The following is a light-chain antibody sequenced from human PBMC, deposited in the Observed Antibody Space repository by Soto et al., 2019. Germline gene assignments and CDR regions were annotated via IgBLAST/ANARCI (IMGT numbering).Light chain of an antibody. Sequence: EVVLTQSPGTLSLPPGESANLSCRASQRVYINSLAWYQHKRGRAPRLLIYGASTRATAVPDRFTGSGSGTDFALTISSLEPEDAAVYYCQQYGDSPFTFGPGTNLDIK. J-gene: IGKJ2*01. CDR2: GAS. CDR1: QRVYINS. CDR3: QQYGDSPFT. V-gene: IGKV3-20*01.